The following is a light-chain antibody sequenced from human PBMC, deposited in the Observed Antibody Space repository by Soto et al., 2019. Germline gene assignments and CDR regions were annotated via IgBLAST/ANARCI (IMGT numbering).Light chain of an antibody. CDR1: QGIRND. Sequence: DIQMTQSPSSLSASVGDRVTITCRASQGIRNDLGWYQKKPGKAPKRLIYAASRWQSGVPSRFRGSGSGTDFTLTTICLQHLDSATYSCLQHLPYPLSSGRGTKVEIK. J-gene: IGKJ4*01. V-gene: IGKV1-17*01. CDR3: LQHLPYPLS. CDR2: AAS.